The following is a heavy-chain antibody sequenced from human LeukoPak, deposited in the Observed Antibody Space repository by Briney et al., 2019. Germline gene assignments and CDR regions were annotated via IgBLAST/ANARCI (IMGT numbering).Heavy chain of an antibody. CDR2: ISSNGGST. D-gene: IGHD6-13*01. CDR1: GFTFSSYA. Sequence: GGSLRLSCAASGFTFSSYAMHWVRQAPGKGLEYVSAISSNGGSTYYANSVKGRFTVSRNNAKNTLYLQMNSLRADDTAVYYCAREAGSSWFFDYWGQGTLVTVSS. J-gene: IGHJ4*02. CDR3: AREAGSSWFFDY. V-gene: IGHV3-64*01.